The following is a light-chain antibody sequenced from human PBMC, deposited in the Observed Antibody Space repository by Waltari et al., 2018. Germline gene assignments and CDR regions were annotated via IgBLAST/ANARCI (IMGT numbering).Light chain of an antibody. V-gene: IGKV1-6*01. CDR2: ASS. CDR1: QGIRND. Sequence: AIQMTQSPSSLSASVGDRVTITCRASQGIRNDLGWYQQKPGKAPKLLIYASSRLQSGVPSRFSGSVSGTDFTLTISSLQPEDFATYYCLQDYNYPRAFGQGTKVEVK. J-gene: IGKJ1*01. CDR3: LQDYNYPRA.